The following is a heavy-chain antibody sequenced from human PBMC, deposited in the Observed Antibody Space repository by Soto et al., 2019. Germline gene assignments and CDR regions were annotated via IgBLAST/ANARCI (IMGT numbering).Heavy chain of an antibody. CDR2: ISWNSGSI. J-gene: IGHJ4*02. CDR1: GFTFDDYA. D-gene: IGHD2-8*01. V-gene: IGHV3-9*01. CDR3: AKDSGGPNLGY. Sequence: GGSLRLSCAASGFTFDDYAMHWVRHAPGKGLEWVSGISWNSGSIGYADSVRGRFTISRDNAKNSLYLQMNSLRAEDTALYYCAKDSGGPNLGYWGQGTLVTVSS.